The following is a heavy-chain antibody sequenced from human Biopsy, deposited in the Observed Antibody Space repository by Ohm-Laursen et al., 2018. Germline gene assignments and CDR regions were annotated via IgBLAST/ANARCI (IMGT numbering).Heavy chain of an antibody. CDR1: GDTFTTSA. CDR2: IIPILGTV. V-gene: IGHV1-69*04. J-gene: IGHJ6*02. Sequence: SVKVSCKASGDTFTTSAISWVRRVPGQGLDWMGRIIPILGTVDYGQNFQGRVTIRADTSTTFLELTSLRYDDTAVYYCASGDIGGIGLDVWGLGTTVTVS. CDR3: ASGDIGGIGLDV. D-gene: IGHD3-10*01.